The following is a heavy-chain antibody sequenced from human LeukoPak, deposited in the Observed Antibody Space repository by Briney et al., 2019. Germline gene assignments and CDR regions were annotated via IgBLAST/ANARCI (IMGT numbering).Heavy chain of an antibody. D-gene: IGHD5-12*01. CDR3: ARHRGYSGYHDAFDI. CDR2: INHSGST. V-gene: IGHV4-34*01. J-gene: IGHJ3*02. Sequence: PSETLSLTCAVYGGSFSGYYWSWIRQPPGKGLEWIGEINHSGSTNYNPSLKSRVTISVDTSKNQFSLKLSSVTAADTAVYYCARHRGYSGYHDAFDIWGQGTMVTVSS. CDR1: GGSFSGYY.